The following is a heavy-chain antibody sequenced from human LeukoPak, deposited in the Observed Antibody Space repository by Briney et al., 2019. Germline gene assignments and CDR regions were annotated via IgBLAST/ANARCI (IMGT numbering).Heavy chain of an antibody. CDR3: ARDLHPRLTGYFDY. CDR2: IYSGGST. D-gene: IGHD3-16*01. CDR1: GFTFSSSW. J-gene: IGHJ4*02. V-gene: IGHV3-53*01. Sequence: GGSLRLSCAASGFTFSSSWMSWVRQAPGKGLEWVSVIYSGGSTYYADSVEGRFTVSRDNPKNTLYLEMKSLRADDTAVYYCARDLHPRLTGYFDYWGQGTVVTVSS.